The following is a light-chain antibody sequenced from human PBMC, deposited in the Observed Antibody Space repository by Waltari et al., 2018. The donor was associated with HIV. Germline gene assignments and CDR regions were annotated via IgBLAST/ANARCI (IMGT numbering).Light chain of an antibody. CDR1: SSDVWSYNL. J-gene: IGLJ2*01. CDR2: EVS. V-gene: IGLV2-23*02. Sequence: QSALTQPASVSGSPGQSITISCTGTSSDVWSYNLVSWYQQHPGKAPKLIIYEVSNRPSGVSNRFSGSKSGSTASLTISGLQPEDEADYCCCSYASTTDTYVVFGGGTKLTVL. CDR3: CSYASTTDTYVV.